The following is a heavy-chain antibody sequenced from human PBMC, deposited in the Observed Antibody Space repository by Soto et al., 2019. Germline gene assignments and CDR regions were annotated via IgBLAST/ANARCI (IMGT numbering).Heavy chain of an antibody. V-gene: IGHV3-30-3*01. J-gene: IGHJ6*02. CDR2: ISYDGSNK. D-gene: IGHD2-2*01. Sequence: GGSLRLSRAASGFTLSSYAMHRVRQAPGKGLEWVAVISYDGSNKYYADSVKGRFTISRDNSKNTLYLQMNSLRAEDTAVYYCARDLVFTSPGYYYYYGMDVWGQGTTVTVSS. CDR1: GFTLSSYA. CDR3: ARDLVFTSPGYYYYYGMDV.